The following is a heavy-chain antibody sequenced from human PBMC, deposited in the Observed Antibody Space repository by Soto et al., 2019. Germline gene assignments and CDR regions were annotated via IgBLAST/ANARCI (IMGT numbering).Heavy chain of an antibody. V-gene: IGHV4-31*03. CDR2: IYYSGST. D-gene: IGHD3-3*01. CDR3: ARIRGYDFWSGYYTGNVLPGYWFDP. CDR1: GGSISSGGYH. J-gene: IGHJ5*02. Sequence: PSETLSLTCTVSGGSISSGGYHWSWIRQHPGKGLEWIGYIYYSGSTYYNPSLKSRVTISVDTSKNQFSLKLSSVTAADTAVYYCARIRGYDFWSGYYTGNVLPGYWFDPWGQGTLVTVSS.